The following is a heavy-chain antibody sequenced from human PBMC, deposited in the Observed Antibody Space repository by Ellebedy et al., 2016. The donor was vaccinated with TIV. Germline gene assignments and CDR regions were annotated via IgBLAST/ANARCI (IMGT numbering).Heavy chain of an antibody. Sequence: GESLKISXAASGFTFSSYAMSWVRQAPGKGLEWVSAISGSGGSTYYADSVKGRFTISRDNSKNTLYLQMNSLRAEDTAVYYCAKDLERNGDTAMVAGYWGQGTLVTVSS. CDR3: AKDLERNGDTAMVAGY. J-gene: IGHJ4*02. V-gene: IGHV3-23*01. D-gene: IGHD5-18*01. CDR2: ISGSGGST. CDR1: GFTFSSYA.